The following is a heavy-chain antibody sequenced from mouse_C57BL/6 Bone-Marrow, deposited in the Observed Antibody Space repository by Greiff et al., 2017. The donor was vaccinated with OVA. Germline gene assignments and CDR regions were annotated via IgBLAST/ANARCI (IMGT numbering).Heavy chain of an antibody. Sequence: VKLQESGAELVRPGTSVQVSCKASGYAFTNYLIEWVKQRPGQGLEWIGVINPGSGGTNYNEKFKGKATLTADKSSSTAYMQLSSLTSEDSAVYFCAIDYDGYSWFAYWGQGTLVTVSA. J-gene: IGHJ3*01. CDR3: AIDYDGYSWFAY. V-gene: IGHV1-54*01. D-gene: IGHD2-3*01. CDR2: INPGSGGT. CDR1: GYAFTNYL.